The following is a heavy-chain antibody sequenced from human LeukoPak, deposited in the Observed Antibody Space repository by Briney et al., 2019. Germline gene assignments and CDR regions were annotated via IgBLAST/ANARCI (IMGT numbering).Heavy chain of an antibody. CDR2: ISGSGGST. Sequence: GGSLRLSCAASGFTFSSYDMSWVRQAPGKGLEWVSAISGSGGSTYYADSVKGRFTISRDNSKNTLYLQMNSLRAEDTAVYYCAKDYDYVWGSYRLAENYFDYWGQGTLVTVSS. V-gene: IGHV3-23*01. CDR1: GFTFSSYD. D-gene: IGHD3-16*02. CDR3: AKDYDYVWGSYRLAENYFDY. J-gene: IGHJ4*02.